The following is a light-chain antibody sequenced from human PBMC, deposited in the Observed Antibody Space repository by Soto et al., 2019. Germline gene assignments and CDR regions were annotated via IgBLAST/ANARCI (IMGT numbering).Light chain of an antibody. CDR2: EVN. CDR3: TSYAGSRNLV. V-gene: IGLV2-8*01. CDR1: SRDVGGYNS. J-gene: IGLJ3*02. Sequence: QSALTQPPSASGSPGQSVTSSCTATSRDVGGYNSVSWYQQHPGRAPKLLIFEVNKRPSGVPDRFSASKSDNTASLTVSGLQAEDGANSYCTSYAGSRNLVFGGGTRMPVL.